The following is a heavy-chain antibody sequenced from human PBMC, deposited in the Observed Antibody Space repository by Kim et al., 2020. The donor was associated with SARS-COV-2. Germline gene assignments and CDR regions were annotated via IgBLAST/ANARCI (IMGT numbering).Heavy chain of an antibody. J-gene: IGHJ4*02. CDR3: GRHIRNGYNYLDY. D-gene: IGHD5-12*01. CDR2: IYYSGSS. V-gene: IGHV4-59*08. CDR1: GGPINNYY. Sequence: SETLSLTCIGSGGPINNYYWSWVRQPPGKRLDWIGYIYYSGSSNSNPTLRSRVTISVDTPRNQCSLNLSSVTAADTAAYYCGRHIRNGYNYLDYWGQGILVPVSP.